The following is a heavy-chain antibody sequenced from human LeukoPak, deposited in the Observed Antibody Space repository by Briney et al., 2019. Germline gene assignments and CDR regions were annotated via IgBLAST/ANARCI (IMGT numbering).Heavy chain of an antibody. CDR3: TRFVDSSSWGNYFDY. J-gene: IGHJ4*02. Sequence: KPGRSLRLSCTASGFTFGDYAMSWFRQAPGKGLEWVGFIRSKAYGGTTEYAVSVKGRFTISRDDSKSIAYLQMNSLKTEDTAVYYCTRFVDSSSWGNYFDYWGQGTLVTVSS. CDR2: IRSKAYGGTT. V-gene: IGHV3-49*05. CDR1: GFTFGDYA. D-gene: IGHD6-6*01.